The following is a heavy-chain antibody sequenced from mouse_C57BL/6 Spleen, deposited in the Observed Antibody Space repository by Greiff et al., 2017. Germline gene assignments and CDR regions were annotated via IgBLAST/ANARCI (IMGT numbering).Heavy chain of an antibody. D-gene: IGHD2-4*01. V-gene: IGHV1-19*01. J-gene: IGHJ4*01. CDR1: GYTFTDYY. CDR2: INPYNGGT. CDR3: ARDYYYAMDY. Sequence: DVQLQESGPVLVKPGASVKMSCKASGYTFTDYYMNWVKQSHGKSLEWIGVINPYNGGTSYNQKFKGKATLTVDKSSSTAYMELNSLTSEDSAVYYCARDYYYAMDYWGQGTSVTVSS.